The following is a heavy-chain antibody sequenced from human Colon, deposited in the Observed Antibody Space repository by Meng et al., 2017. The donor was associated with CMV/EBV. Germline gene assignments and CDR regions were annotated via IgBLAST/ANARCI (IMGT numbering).Heavy chain of an antibody. V-gene: IGHV3-48*03. CDR2: ISSTGSTI. J-gene: IGHJ4*02. Sequence: GESLKISCAASGLTLSSYEMNWVRQAPGKGLEWVSYISSTGSTIYYADSVKGRFTISRDQSKNTVFLQMNSLRPEDTAVYYCAKDLIEPEVWGQGTLVTVSS. CDR1: GLTLSSYE. D-gene: IGHD2/OR15-2a*01. CDR3: AKDLIEPEV.